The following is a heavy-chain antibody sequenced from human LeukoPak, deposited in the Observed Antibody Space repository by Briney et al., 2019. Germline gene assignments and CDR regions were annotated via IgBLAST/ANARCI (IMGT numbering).Heavy chain of an antibody. Sequence: GGSLRLSCAASGFTVSSNYMSRVRQAPGKGLEWVSSISSSSSYMYYADSVKGRFTISRDNAKNSLYLQMNSLRAEDTAVYYCARAGGHYFDYWGQGTLVTVSS. CDR2: ISSSSSYM. J-gene: IGHJ4*02. D-gene: IGHD3-10*01. V-gene: IGHV3-21*01. CDR3: ARAGGHYFDY. CDR1: GFTVSSNY.